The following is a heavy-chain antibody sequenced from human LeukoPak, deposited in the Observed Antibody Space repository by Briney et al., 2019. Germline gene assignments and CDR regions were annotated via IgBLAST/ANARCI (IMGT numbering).Heavy chain of an antibody. CDR3: AKRFGGRPAADMSYYDQ. D-gene: IGHD2-15*01. CDR1: GLTVSSNY. V-gene: IGHV3-53*01. J-gene: IGHJ4*02. CDR2: IYSGGST. Sequence: GGSLRLSCAASGLTVSSNYMSWVRQAPGKGLECVSVIYSGGSTYYADSVKGRFTISRDNSKNTLYLQMNSLRGEDTAVYYCAKRFGGRPAADMSYYDQWGQGTLVTVSS.